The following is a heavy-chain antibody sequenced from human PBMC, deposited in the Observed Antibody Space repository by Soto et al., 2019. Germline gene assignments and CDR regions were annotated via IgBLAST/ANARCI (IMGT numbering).Heavy chain of an antibody. CDR3: ARDLLLPRLPHCAFDI. J-gene: IGHJ3*02. V-gene: IGHV1-69*04. CDR2: IIPILGIA. CDR1: GGTFSSYT. D-gene: IGHD2-15*01. Sequence: GASVKVSCKASGGTFSSYTISWVRQAPGRGLEWMGRIIPILGIANYAQKFQGRVTITADKSTSTAYMELSSLRSEDTAVYYCARDLLLPRLPHCAFDIWGQGTMVTVSS.